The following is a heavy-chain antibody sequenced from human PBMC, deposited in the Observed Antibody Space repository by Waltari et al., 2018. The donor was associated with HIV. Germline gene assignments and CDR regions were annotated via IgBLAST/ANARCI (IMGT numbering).Heavy chain of an antibody. CDR3: ARGGDGYNDDAFDI. Sequence: QVQLQQWGAGLLKPSETLSLTCAVYGGSFSGYYWSWLRQPPGEGLGWIGEIKHSGSTKYHPSLKSRVTISVDTSKNQFSLKLSSVTAADTAVYYCARGGDGYNDDAFDIWGQGTMVTVSS. CDR1: GGSFSGYY. V-gene: IGHV4-34*01. CDR2: IKHSGST. D-gene: IGHD5-12*01. J-gene: IGHJ3*02.